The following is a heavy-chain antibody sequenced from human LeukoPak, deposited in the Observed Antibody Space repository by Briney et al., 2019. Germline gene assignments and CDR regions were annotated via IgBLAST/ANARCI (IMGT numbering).Heavy chain of an antibody. D-gene: IGHD5-18*01. CDR3: ARTGYSYGLGKYYFDY. CDR1: GYTFTSYG. CDR2: ISAYNGNT. Sequence: ASVKVSCKASGYTFTSYGISWVRQAPGQGLEWMGWISAYNGNTNYAQKLQGRVTMTTDTSTSTAYMGLRSLRSEDMAVYYCARTGYSYGLGKYYFDYWGQGTLVTVSS. J-gene: IGHJ4*02. V-gene: IGHV1-18*03.